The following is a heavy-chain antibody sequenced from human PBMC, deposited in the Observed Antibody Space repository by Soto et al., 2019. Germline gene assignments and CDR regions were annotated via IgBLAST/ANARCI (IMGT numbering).Heavy chain of an antibody. Sequence: QVQLQESGPGMVKPSGPLTLTCAVSGDSISSAYWWSWVRQSPGRGLEWIGEIYHIGITNYNPSLKSRVSISVDKYTNQFSLKLTYVTGADTAVYYCARDRGKATFYYYGMDVWGQGTRVTVSS. V-gene: IGHV4-4*02. CDR3: ARDRGKATFYYYGMDV. J-gene: IGHJ6*02. CDR2: IYHIGIT. CDR1: GDSISSAYW.